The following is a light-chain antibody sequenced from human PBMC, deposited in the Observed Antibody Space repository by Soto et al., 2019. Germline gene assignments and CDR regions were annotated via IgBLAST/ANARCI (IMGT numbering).Light chain of an antibody. CDR1: ENIYTN. CDR3: QQYYNWPRT. J-gene: IGKJ5*01. Sequence: EIVMTQSPATLSVFPGERATLSCRASENIYTNLAWYQQKPGQAPRLLFYGASTRATGLPARFSGTGSGTEFTLTINSLQAEDSAVYYCQQYYNWPRTFGQGTRLEIK. V-gene: IGKV3-15*01. CDR2: GAS.